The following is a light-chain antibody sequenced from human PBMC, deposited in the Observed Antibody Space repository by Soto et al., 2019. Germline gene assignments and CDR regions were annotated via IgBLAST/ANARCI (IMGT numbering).Light chain of an antibody. J-gene: IGLJ3*02. Sequence: QAVVTQPPSVSAAPGQTVTISCSGNSSNIGNNFVSWYLQPPGTAPKVLIYDDHKRPSGIPDRFSGFKSGTSATLGITGLQTGDEADYYCESWDSSLSAVLFGGGTKVTVL. CDR2: DDH. V-gene: IGLV1-51*01. CDR3: ESWDSSLSAVL. CDR1: SSNIGNNF.